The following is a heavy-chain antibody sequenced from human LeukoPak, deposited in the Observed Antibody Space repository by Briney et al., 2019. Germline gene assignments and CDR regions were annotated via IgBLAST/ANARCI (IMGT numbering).Heavy chain of an antibody. V-gene: IGHV3-30-3*01. CDR3: ARDWGLDSRYFDY. J-gene: IGHJ4*02. CDR2: ISFDRSNK. Sequence: PGRSLRLSCAASGFTFSTYAMHWVRQAPGMGLEWVAGISFDRSNKYYADSVKGRFTISSDNSNNTLYLQMNSLRAEDTAVYYCARDWGLDSRYFDYWGQGTLVTVSS. D-gene: IGHD3-16*01. CDR1: GFTFSTYA.